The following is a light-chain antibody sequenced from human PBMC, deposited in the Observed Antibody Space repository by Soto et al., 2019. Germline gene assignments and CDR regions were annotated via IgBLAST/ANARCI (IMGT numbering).Light chain of an antibody. CDR3: QQHSHWPPWT. CDR1: ENVRTF. Sequence: EVVLTQSPANISLSXCGGAPLSXXXSENVRTFVDWYQQKPGQAPRLLIYGASNRATGIPARFSGSGSGTDFTLTISNLEPEDFAVYYCQQHSHWPPWTFGQGTKVDNK. J-gene: IGKJ1*01. V-gene: IGKV3-11*01. CDR2: GAS.